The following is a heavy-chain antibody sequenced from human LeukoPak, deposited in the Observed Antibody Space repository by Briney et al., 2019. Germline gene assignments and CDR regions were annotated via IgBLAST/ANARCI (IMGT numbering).Heavy chain of an antibody. V-gene: IGHV3-48*03. CDR1: GFSFSAFE. CDR3: ARGSGYVLDY. Sequence: PGVSLRLSCAASGFSFSAFEMNWVRQAPGKGLEWISHISTGGRTIYYADSVKGRFTISRDNAKNSLYLQMNSLRGEDTGVYYCARGSGYVLDYWTQGTLVTVSS. D-gene: IGHD2-15*01. J-gene: IGHJ4*02. CDR2: ISTGGRTI.